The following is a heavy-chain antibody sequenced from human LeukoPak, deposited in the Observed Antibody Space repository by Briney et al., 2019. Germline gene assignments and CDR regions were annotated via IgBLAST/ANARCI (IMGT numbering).Heavy chain of an antibody. D-gene: IGHD2-2*01. CDR2: ISGSGGST. J-gene: IGHJ2*01. CDR3: ARDELFCYGTYWDFDL. V-gene: IGHV3-23*02. CDR1: GFTFRIYV. Sequence: PGGSLTLPCAASGFTFRIYVMIWVRQATGRALEWFGAISGSGGSTYYEESVKGRFTISRDNSKNPLYLQMSNLGADDTAVYYCARDELFCYGTYWDFDLWCRDTLLTVSS.